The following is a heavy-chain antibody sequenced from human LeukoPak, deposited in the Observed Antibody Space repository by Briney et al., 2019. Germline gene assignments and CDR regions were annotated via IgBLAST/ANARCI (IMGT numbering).Heavy chain of an antibody. V-gene: IGHV4-39*01. Sequence: SETLSLTCTVSGGSISSSSYYWGWLHQPPGKGLEWIGSIYYSGSTYYNPSLKSRVTISVDTSKNQFSLKLSSVTAADTAVYYCARITYYDFWSGYYTLNDAFDIWGQGTMVTVSS. CDR2: IYYSGST. D-gene: IGHD3-3*01. CDR3: ARITYYDFWSGYYTLNDAFDI. CDR1: GGSISSSSYY. J-gene: IGHJ3*02.